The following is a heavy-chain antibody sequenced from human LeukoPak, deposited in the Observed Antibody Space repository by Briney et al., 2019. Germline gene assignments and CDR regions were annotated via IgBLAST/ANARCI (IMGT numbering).Heavy chain of an antibody. J-gene: IGHJ6*03. CDR2: IYISGNT. CDR3: AKHDTLFGAAHYYMDV. V-gene: IGHV4-4*09. Sequence: PSETLSLTCTVSGGSISTYYWSWIRQPPGKGLEWIGYIYISGNTNYNPSLESRVTISLDTSKNHFSLNLSSVTAADTAVHYCAKHDTLFGAAHYYMDVWGKGTTVTVSS. CDR1: GGSISTYY. D-gene: IGHD3-3*01.